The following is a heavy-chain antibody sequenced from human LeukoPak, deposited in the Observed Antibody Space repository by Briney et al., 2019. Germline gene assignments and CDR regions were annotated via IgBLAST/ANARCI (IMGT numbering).Heavy chain of an antibody. CDR1: GYTFTGYY. Sequence: ASVKVSCKASGYTFTGYYMHWVRQAPGQGLEWMGWINPNSGGTNYAQKFQGRVTMTRDTSISTAYMELSKLRSDDTAVYYCARDDSPTYYDYVWGSYQADYWGQGTLVTVSS. CDR3: ARDDSPTYYDYVWGSYQADY. D-gene: IGHD3-16*02. CDR2: INPNSGGT. V-gene: IGHV1-2*02. J-gene: IGHJ4*02.